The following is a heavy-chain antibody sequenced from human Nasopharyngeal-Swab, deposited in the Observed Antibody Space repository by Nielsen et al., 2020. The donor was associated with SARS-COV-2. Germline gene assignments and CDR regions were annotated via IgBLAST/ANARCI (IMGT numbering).Heavy chain of an antibody. J-gene: IGHJ4*02. Sequence: WVRQAPGQGLEWMGWMNPNSGNKGYAQKFQGRVTMTRNTSISTAYMELSSMRSEDTAVYYCAKGPGYVRWGQGTLVTVSS. D-gene: IGHD3-16*01. CDR2: MNPNSGNK. CDR3: AKGPGYVR. V-gene: IGHV1-8*01.